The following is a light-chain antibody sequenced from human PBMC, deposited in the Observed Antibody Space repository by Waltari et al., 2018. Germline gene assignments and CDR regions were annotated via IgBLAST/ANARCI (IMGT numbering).Light chain of an antibody. Sequence: QSVLTQPPSVSAAPGQRVTISCSGGSSNIGNNYVSWYRQFPGTAPKLLIYEDSERPSGIPGLFSGAKAGTAATRDITGLQAGDEADYYCGTWDSSLSGAVFGGGTHLTVL. CDR2: EDS. J-gene: IGLJ7*01. V-gene: IGLV1-51*02. CDR1: SSNIGNNY. CDR3: GTWDSSLSGAV.